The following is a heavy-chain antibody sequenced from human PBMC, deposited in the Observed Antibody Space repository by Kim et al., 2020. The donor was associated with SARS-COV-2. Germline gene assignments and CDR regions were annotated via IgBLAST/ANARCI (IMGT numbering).Heavy chain of an antibody. Sequence: SETLSLTCAVYGGSFSGYYWSWIRQPPGKGLEWIGEINHSGSTNYNPSLKSRVTISVDTSKNQFSLKLSSVTAADTAVYYCARGVKRWLQLGYGMDVWGQGTTVTVSS. CDR1: GGSFSGYY. V-gene: IGHV4-34*01. J-gene: IGHJ6*02. CDR3: ARGVKRWLQLGYGMDV. CDR2: INHSGST. D-gene: IGHD1-1*01.